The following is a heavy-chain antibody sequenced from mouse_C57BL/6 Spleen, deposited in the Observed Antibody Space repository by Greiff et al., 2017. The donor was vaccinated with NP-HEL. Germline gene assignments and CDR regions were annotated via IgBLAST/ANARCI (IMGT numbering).Heavy chain of an antibody. Sequence: VQLQQSGPELVKPGASVEISCKASGYTFTDYYMNWVKQSHGKSLEWIGDINPNNGGTSYNQKFKGKATLTVDKSSSTAYMELRSLTSEDSAVYYCARLLTLDYWGQGTTLTVSS. CDR1: GYTFTDYY. CDR2: INPNNGGT. D-gene: IGHD4-1*01. V-gene: IGHV1-26*01. J-gene: IGHJ2*01. CDR3: ARLLTLDY.